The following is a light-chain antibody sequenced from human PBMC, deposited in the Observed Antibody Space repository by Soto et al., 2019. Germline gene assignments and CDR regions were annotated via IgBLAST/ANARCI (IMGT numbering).Light chain of an antibody. CDR2: GAS. V-gene: IGKV3-20*01. J-gene: IGKJ1*01. CDR3: QQYGSSLT. Sequence: IVLTQSPGTLSLSPGERATLSCRAGQFVGTYLAWYQQKSGQSTRLLIYGASSRATVLPARFSGSWSGTYFTLTISRLAPEDVAVYYCQQYGSSLTFGQGTKVEIK. CDR1: QFVGTY.